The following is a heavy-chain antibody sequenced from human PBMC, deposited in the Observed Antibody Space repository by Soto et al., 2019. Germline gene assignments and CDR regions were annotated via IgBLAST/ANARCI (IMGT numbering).Heavy chain of an antibody. Sequence: GASMKVSCKASGYTFTSYDINWVRQATGQGLEWMGWMNPNSGNTGYAQKFQGRVTMTRNTSISTAYMELSSLRSEDTAVYYCASGRITIFGVVPNPNWFDPWGQGTLVTVSS. CDR2: MNPNSGNT. J-gene: IGHJ5*02. CDR1: GYTFTSYD. CDR3: ASGRITIFGVVPNPNWFDP. D-gene: IGHD3-3*01. V-gene: IGHV1-8*01.